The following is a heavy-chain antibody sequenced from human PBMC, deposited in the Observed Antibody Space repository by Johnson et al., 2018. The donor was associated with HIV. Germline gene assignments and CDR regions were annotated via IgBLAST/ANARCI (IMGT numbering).Heavy chain of an antibody. J-gene: IGHJ3*02. Sequence: QVQLVESGGGLVQPGGSLRLSCAASGFTFSSYSMHWVRQAPGKGLEWVAGISNDGSNKYYADSVKGRFTISRDNSKNTLYLQMNSLRAEDTAVYYCAKDHPVVAERTGAFEIWGQGTMVTVSS. CDR2: ISNDGSNK. V-gene: IGHV3-30*04. D-gene: IGHD2-15*01. CDR1: GFTFSSYS. CDR3: AKDHPVVAERTGAFEI.